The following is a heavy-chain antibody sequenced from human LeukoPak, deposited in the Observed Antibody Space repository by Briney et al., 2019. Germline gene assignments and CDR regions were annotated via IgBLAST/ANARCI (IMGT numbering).Heavy chain of an antibody. CDR1: GYTFTSYY. Sequence: ASVKVSCEASGYTFTSYYMHWVRQAPGQGLEWMGWISAYNGNTNYAQKLQGRVTMTTDTSTSTAYMELRSLRSDDTAVYYCARYSVRFLEDYWGQGTLVTVSS. CDR2: ISAYNGNT. D-gene: IGHD3-3*01. V-gene: IGHV1-18*04. CDR3: ARYSVRFLEDY. J-gene: IGHJ4*02.